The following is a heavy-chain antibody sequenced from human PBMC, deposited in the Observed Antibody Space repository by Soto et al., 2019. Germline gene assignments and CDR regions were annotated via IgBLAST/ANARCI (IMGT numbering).Heavy chain of an antibody. Sequence: EVQLVESGGGLVQPGGSLRLSCAASGFTFNNYWMLWVRQAPGKGLMWVSRINPDGSRTTYADSVKGRFAISRDNAKNTLYLQMNSLRAEDTAVYYCARVKLGSYDWFDPWGQGTLVTVSS. CDR3: ARVKLGSYDWFDP. CDR1: GFTFNNYW. D-gene: IGHD3-16*01. CDR2: INPDGSRT. J-gene: IGHJ5*02. V-gene: IGHV3-74*01.